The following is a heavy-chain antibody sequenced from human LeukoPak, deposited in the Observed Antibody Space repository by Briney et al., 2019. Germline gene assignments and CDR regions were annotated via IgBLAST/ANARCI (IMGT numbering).Heavy chain of an antibody. CDR1: DYSISSGYF. CDR2: IYHSGST. Sequence: NPSETLSLTCSVSDYSISSGYFWDWIRQPPGKGLEWIGSIYHSGSTHYNPSLKSRVTISVDTSRNQFSLRLTSVTAADTAVYYCARDRPSLLDALDLWGQGTLVTVSS. CDR3: ARDRPSLLDALDL. J-gene: IGHJ3*01. V-gene: IGHV4-38-2*02.